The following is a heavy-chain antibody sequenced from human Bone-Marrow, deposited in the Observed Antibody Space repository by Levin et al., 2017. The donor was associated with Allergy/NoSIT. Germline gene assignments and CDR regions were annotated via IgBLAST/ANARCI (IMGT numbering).Heavy chain of an antibody. CDR1: GGSVSSGSYY. D-gene: IGHD1-26*01. V-gene: IGHV4-61*01. CDR2: IYHSGST. CDR3: AREIVGSRTNWLDP. Sequence: GSLRLSCIVSGGSVSSGSYYWSWIRQPPGKGLEWIGYIYHSGSTIYNPSLKSRVSISVDTSKNQFSLKLSSVTAADTAVYFCAREIVGSRTNWLDPWGQGTLVTVSS. J-gene: IGHJ5*02.